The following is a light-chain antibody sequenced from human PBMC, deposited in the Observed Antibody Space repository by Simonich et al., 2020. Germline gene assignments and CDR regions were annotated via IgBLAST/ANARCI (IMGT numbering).Light chain of an antibody. V-gene: IGKV3-15*01. J-gene: IGKJ1*01. CDR1: QSVSRN. CDR3: QQYNNWPRT. CDR2: GAS. Sequence: EIVMTQSPATLSVSPGEKPTLPCRASQSVSRNLAWYQQKPGQAPRLLIYGASTRATGIPARFSGSWSGTEFTLTISSLQSEDFAVYYCQQYNNWPRTFGQGTKVEIK.